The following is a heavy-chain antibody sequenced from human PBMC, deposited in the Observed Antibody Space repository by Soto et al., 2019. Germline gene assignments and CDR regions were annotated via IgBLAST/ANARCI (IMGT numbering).Heavy chain of an antibody. CDR3: ARVGGITTVPERYYYYGMAF. Sequence: SGTPSITCVVSGGSITSYHWSWIRQFPGKGLEWIAYTSYTGNTNYNPSLQSRVTISMDTSKNQLSRKLTSMTAADTAVYYCARVGGITTVPERYYYYGMAFSAQG. D-gene: IGHD3-10*01. CDR2: TSYTGNT. CDR1: GGSITSYH. J-gene: IGHJ6*02. V-gene: IGHV4-59*01.